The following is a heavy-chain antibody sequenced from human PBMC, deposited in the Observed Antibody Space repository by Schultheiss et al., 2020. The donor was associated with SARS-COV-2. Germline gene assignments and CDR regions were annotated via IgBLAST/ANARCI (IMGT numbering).Heavy chain of an antibody. CDR2: ISAYNGNT. CDR3: ARATGTDDFRSGHVYYFDY. D-gene: IGHD3-3*01. J-gene: IGHJ4*02. CDR1: GYTFTRYG. V-gene: IGHV1-18*01. Sequence: ASVKVSCKASGYTFTRYGFIWVRQAPGQGLEWMGWISAYNGNTNYALNLQGRVTMTTDTSTSTAYMELTRLRSDDTAVYYCARATGTDDFRSGHVYYFDYWGQGTLVTVSS.